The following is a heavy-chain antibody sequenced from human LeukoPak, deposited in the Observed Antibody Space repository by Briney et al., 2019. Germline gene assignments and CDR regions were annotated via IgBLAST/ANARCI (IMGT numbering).Heavy chain of an antibody. D-gene: IGHD6-13*01. Sequence: GGSLRLSCAASGFTFSSYWMSWVRQAPGKGLEWVANIKQDGSEKYYVDSVKGRFTISRDNAKNSLYLQMNSLRAEDAAVYYCAKGYIIAGRQWYLDLWGRGTLVGVSS. J-gene: IGHJ2*01. CDR2: IKQDGSEK. V-gene: IGHV3-7*01. CDR1: GFTFSSYW. CDR3: AKGYIIAGRQWYLDL.